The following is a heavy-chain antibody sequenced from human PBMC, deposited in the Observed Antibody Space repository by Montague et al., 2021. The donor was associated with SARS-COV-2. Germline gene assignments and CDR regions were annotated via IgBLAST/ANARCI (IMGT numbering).Heavy chain of an antibody. V-gene: IGHV4-39*01. CDR2: IYYSGST. J-gene: IGHJ4*02. CDR1: GASISSGGYY. D-gene: IGHD6-13*01. Sequence: SETLSLTCTVSGASISSGGYYWDWIRQPPGMGLEWIGTIYYSGSTDYNPSLKSRVTISVDTSRNQFSLKVSSVTAADTAVYYCATTGGPTTAAGPFDYWGQGTPVTVSS. CDR3: ATTGGPTTAAGPFDY.